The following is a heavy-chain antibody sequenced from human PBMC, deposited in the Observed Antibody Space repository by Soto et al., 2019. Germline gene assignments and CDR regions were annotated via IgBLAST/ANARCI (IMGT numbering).Heavy chain of an antibody. D-gene: IGHD4-4*01. CDR3: ARDGYTVTPNYYYGMDV. Sequence: QVQLQESGPGLVKPSETLSLTCTVSGGSISSYYWSWIRQPPGKGLEWIGYIYYSGSTNYNPSLKSRVTIPVDTSKSQFSLKLSSVTAADTAVYYCARDGYTVTPNYYYGMDVWGQGTTVTVSS. CDR1: GGSISSYY. V-gene: IGHV4-59*01. CDR2: IYYSGST. J-gene: IGHJ6*02.